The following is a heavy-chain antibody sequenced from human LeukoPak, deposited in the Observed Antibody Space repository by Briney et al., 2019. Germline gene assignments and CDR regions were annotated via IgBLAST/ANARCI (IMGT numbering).Heavy chain of an antibody. CDR1: GFTFRNYV. CDR3: AREGYYGSGSPPSLYFDY. D-gene: IGHD3-10*01. J-gene: IGHJ4*02. CDR2: TSSDLNVE. V-gene: IGHV3-30-3*01. Sequence: GGSLRLSCAASGFTFRNYVIHWVRQAPGKGLEWVAVTSSDLNVELYADSVKGRFTISRDKSRSTLYLQMNSLRPEDTAIYYCAREGYYGSGSPPSLYFDYWGQGTLVTVSS.